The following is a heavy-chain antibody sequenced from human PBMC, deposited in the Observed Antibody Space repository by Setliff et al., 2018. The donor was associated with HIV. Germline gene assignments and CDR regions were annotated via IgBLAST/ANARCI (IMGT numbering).Heavy chain of an antibody. Sequence: ASVKVSCKASGYTFTDYGINWVRQAPGQGLEWMGWINTNNGNPTYAQGFTGRFVFSSDTSVRTAYLQIVGLKAEDTAVYFCARDDYWGQGTPVTVSS. J-gene: IGHJ4*02. CDR1: GYTFTDYG. CDR3: ARDDY. V-gene: IGHV7-4-1*01. CDR2: INTNNGNP.